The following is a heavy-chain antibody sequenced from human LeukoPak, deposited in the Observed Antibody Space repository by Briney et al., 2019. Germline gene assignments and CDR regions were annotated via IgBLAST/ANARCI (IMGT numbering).Heavy chain of an antibody. D-gene: IGHD3-10*01. CDR3: ARHANYYGSGSYYYYYYYYMDV. Sequence: GESLKISCKGSGYSFTSYWIGWVRQMPGKGLEWMGIIYPGDSDTRYRPSFQGQVTISANKSISTAYLQWSSLKASDTAMYYCARHANYYGSGSYYYYYYYYMDVWGKGTTVTVSS. CDR2: IYPGDSDT. V-gene: IGHV5-51*01. CDR1: GYSFTSYW. J-gene: IGHJ6*03.